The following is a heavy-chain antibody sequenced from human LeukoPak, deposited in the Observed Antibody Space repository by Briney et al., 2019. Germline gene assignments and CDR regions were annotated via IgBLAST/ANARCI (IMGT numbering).Heavy chain of an antibody. CDR1: GFTVSSNY. CDR3: AKEGRSLQTY. J-gene: IGHJ4*02. D-gene: IGHD5-24*01. CDR2: IKEDGTET. Sequence: GGSLRLSCAASGFTVSSNYMSWVRLAPGKGLEWVANIKEDGTETYYVDSVKGRFTISRDDAKNSLYLQMNSLRVEDTAVYYCAKEGRSLQTYWGQGTLVTVSS. V-gene: IGHV3-7*03.